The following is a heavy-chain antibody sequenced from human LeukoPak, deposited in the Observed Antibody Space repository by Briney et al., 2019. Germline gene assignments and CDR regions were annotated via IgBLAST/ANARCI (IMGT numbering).Heavy chain of an antibody. Sequence: SETLSLTCAVSGASISGSGYYLGWIRQPPGKGLEWIGNIYYTGNTYYNASLQSRVTISIDTSKNQFSLKLSSVTAADTAVYYCARGHRSGSYSRGYFQHWGQGTLATVSS. J-gene: IGHJ1*01. CDR2: IYYTGNT. CDR1: GASISGSGYY. D-gene: IGHD1-26*01. V-gene: IGHV4-39*07. CDR3: ARGHRSGSYSRGYFQH.